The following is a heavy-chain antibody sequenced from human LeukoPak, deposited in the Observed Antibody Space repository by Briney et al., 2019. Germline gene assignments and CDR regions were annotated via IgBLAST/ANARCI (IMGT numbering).Heavy chain of an antibody. V-gene: IGHV3-21*01. CDR2: ISSSSSYI. Sequence: AGGSLRLSCAASGFTFSSYSMNWVRQAPGKGLEWVSSISSSSSYIYYADSVKGRFTISRDNAKNSLYLQMNSLRAEDTAVYYCARDSDSPLWFESRDAFDIWGQGTMVTVSS. D-gene: IGHD3-10*01. CDR3: ARDSDSPLWFESRDAFDI. CDR1: GFTFSSYS. J-gene: IGHJ3*02.